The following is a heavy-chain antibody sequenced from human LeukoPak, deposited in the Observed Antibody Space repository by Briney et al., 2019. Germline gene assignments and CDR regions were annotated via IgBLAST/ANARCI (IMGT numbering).Heavy chain of an antibody. V-gene: IGHV3-21*01. CDR1: GCTFSSYT. J-gene: IGHJ4*02. Sequence: PGGSLRLSCAASGCTFSSYTLNWVRQAPGKGLEWVSSISSGGSYIYYADSLKGRFTISRDNAENSLYLQMKSLRVEDTAVYYCAREGRSNSGGFDYWGQGTLVTVSS. CDR2: ISSGGSYI. CDR3: AREGRSNSGGFDY. D-gene: IGHD3-10*01.